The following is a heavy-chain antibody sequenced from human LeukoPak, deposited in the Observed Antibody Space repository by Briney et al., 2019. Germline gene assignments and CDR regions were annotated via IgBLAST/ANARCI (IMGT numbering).Heavy chain of an antibody. CDR3: AGRRWLRRYPFDY. CDR2: INHSGST. CDR1: GGSFSGYY. J-gene: IGHJ4*02. V-gene: IGHV4-34*01. Sequence: SETLSLTCAVYGGSFSGYYWSWIRQPPGKGLEWIGEINHSGSTNYNPSLKSRVTISVDTSKNQFSLKLSSVTAADTAVYYCAGRRWLRRYPFDYWGQGTLVTVPT. D-gene: IGHD3-9*01.